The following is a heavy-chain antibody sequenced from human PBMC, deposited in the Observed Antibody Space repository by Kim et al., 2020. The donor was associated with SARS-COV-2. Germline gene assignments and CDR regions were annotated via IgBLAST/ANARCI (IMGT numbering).Heavy chain of an antibody. J-gene: IGHJ4*02. CDR3: ARDSEFGGFAQLDS. D-gene: IGHD3-10*01. Sequence: GGSLRLSCAGSGFTFSGHTMTWVRQTPGKRLEWVASISSSNVYIYYTDSVMGRFTISRDNARASVSLQMNSLRAEDTGIYYCARDSEFGGFAQLDSWGQG. CDR2: ISSSNVYI. CDR1: GFTFSGHT. V-gene: IGHV3-21*01.